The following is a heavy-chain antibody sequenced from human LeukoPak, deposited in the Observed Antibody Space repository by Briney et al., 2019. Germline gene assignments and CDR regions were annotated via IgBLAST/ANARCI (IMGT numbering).Heavy chain of an antibody. D-gene: IGHD3-10*01. Sequence: GGSLRLSCAASGFTFTMSGMHWVRQAPGEGLEWVAFIGRDKNTKYYADSVKGRFTVSRDNAKNSLYLQMNSLRAEDTAVYYCARLTRQLSGSNNDYWGQGTLVTVSS. CDR2: IGRDKNTK. J-gene: IGHJ4*02. CDR1: GFTFTMSG. CDR3: ARLTRQLSGSNNDY. V-gene: IGHV3-33*01.